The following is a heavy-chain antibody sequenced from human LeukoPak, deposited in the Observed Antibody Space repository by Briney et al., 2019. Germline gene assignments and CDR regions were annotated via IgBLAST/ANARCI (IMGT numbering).Heavy chain of an antibody. Sequence: PSQTLSLTCTVSGGSISSGGYYWSWIRQHPGKGLEWIGYISYSVSTNYNPSLKSRVTISVDTSKNQFSLKLSSVTAADTAVYYCARPQYCGPNCYHAFDIWGQGTLVTVSS. D-gene: IGHD2-21*02. V-gene: IGHV4-31*03. CDR3: ARPQYCGPNCYHAFDI. CDR1: GGSISSGGYY. J-gene: IGHJ3*02. CDR2: ISYSVST.